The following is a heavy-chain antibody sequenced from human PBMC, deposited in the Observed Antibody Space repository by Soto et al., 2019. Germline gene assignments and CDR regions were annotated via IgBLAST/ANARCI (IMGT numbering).Heavy chain of an antibody. D-gene: IGHD2-15*01. CDR2: ISSSGSTI. Sequence: EVQLLESGGGLVQPGGSLRLSCAASGFTFSSYAMSWVRQAPGKGLEWVSYISSSGSTIYYADSVKGRFTISRDNAKNSLYLQMNSLRAEDTAVYYCARATVVVGTAFDIWGQGTMVTVSS. J-gene: IGHJ3*02. CDR1: GFTFSSYA. CDR3: ARATVVVGTAFDI. V-gene: IGHV3-48*03.